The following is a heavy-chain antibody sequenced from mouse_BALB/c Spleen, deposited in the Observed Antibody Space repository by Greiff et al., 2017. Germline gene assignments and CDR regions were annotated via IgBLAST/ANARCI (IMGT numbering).Heavy chain of an antibody. Sequence: EVQGVESGGGLVKPGGSLKLSCAASGFTFSSYTMSWVRQTPEKRLEWVATISSGGSYTYYPDSVKGRFTISRDNAKNTLYLQMSSLKSEDTAMYYCTRDFGNYYDMDYWGQGTSVTVSS. J-gene: IGHJ4*01. V-gene: IGHV5-6-4*01. D-gene: IGHD2-1*01. CDR2: ISSGGSYT. CDR3: TRDFGNYYDMDY. CDR1: GFTFSSYT.